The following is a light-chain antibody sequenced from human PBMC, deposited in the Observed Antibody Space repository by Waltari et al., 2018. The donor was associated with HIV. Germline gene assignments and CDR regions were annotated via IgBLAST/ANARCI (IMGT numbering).Light chain of an antibody. V-gene: IGLV4-69*01. CDR1: SGHSYYA. CDR2: LNSDGSH. Sequence: QLVLTQSPSASASLGASVKLTCTLSSGHSYYAIAWHQQQPEKGARFLMKLNSDGSHSKGDGIPDRFSGSSSGSERYLTISSLQSEDEADYYCQTWGTGIVFGGGTKLTVL. J-gene: IGLJ2*01. CDR3: QTWGTGIV.